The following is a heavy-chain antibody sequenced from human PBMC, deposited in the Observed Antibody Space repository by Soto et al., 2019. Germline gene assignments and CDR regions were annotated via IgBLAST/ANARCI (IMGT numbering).Heavy chain of an antibody. CDR1: GFTFSSYA. D-gene: IGHD2-15*01. V-gene: IGHV3-30-3*01. CDR3: ARDHVVVAATFRASYYGMDV. Sequence: QVQLVESGGGVVQPGRSLRLSCAASGFTFSSYAMHWVRQAPGKGLEWVAVISYDGSNKYYADSVKGRFTISRDNSKNTLYLQMNSLRVEDTAVYYCARDHVVVAATFRASYYGMDVWGQGTTVTVSS. J-gene: IGHJ6*02. CDR2: ISYDGSNK.